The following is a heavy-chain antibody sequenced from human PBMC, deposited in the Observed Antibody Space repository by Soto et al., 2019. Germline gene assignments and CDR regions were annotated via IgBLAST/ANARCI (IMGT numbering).Heavy chain of an antibody. CDR2: ISSNGGST. Sequence: EVQLVESGGGLVQPGGSLRLSCSSSGFTFSSYAMHWVRQAPGKGLEYVSAISSNGGSTYYADSVKGRFTISRDNSKNTLYLQMSSLRAEDTAVYYCVKGGSSSWFVRPQSYYYYYYGMDVWGQGTTVTVSS. CDR1: GFTFSSYA. J-gene: IGHJ6*02. D-gene: IGHD6-13*01. CDR3: VKGGSSSWFVRPQSYYYYYYGMDV. V-gene: IGHV3-64D*08.